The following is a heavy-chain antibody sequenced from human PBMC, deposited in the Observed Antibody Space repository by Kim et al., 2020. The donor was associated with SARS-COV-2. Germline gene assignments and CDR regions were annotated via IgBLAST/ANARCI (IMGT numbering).Heavy chain of an antibody. CDR2: STF. V-gene: IGHV3-11*01. CDR3: ATSADSPGNI. Sequence: STFFYADSVKGRFTISRDNAKNAVDLHMTSLGADDTAMYYCATSADSPGNIWGQGALVIVSS. D-gene: IGHD5-18*01. J-gene: IGHJ4*02.